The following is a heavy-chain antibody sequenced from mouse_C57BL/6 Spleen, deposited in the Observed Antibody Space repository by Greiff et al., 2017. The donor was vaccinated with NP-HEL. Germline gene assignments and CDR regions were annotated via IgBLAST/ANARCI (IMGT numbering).Heavy chain of an antibody. Sequence: QVTLKESGPGILQSSQTLSLTCSFSGFSLSTSGMGVSWIRQPSGKGLEWLAHIYWDDDKRYNPSLKSRLTISKDTSRNQVFLKITSVDTADTATYYCARRSYDYDGGVWYFDVWGTGTTVTVSS. J-gene: IGHJ1*03. D-gene: IGHD2-4*01. CDR2: IYWDDDK. CDR1: GFSLSTSGMG. V-gene: IGHV8-12*01. CDR3: ARRSYDYDGGVWYFDV.